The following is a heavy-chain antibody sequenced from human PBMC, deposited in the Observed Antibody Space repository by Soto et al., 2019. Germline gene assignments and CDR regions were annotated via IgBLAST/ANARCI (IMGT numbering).Heavy chain of an antibody. D-gene: IGHD6-19*01. CDR3: ARGEGIAVAGDYYYYGMDV. Sequence: SQTLSLTCAISGDSVSSNSAAWNWIRQSPSRGLEWLGRTYYRSKWYNDYAVSVKSRITINPDTSKNQFSLQLNSVTPEDTAVYYCARGEGIAVAGDYYYYGMDVWGQGTTVTVSS. CDR1: GDSVSSNSAA. J-gene: IGHJ6*02. V-gene: IGHV6-1*01. CDR2: TYYRSKWYN.